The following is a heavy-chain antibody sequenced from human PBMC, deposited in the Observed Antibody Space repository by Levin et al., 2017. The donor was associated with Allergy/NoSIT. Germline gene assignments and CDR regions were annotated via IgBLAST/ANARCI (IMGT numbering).Heavy chain of an antibody. J-gene: IGHJ4*02. Sequence: GESLKISCRASGYAFSDYFVHWVRQAPGQGLERRGRMNPYTGAAHSAQKFYGRLTMTADTSMNTAFLELSGLRSDDTAIYSCATETGDFSNYLFDPLEYWGQGTLVTVSS. CDR2: MNPYTGAA. CDR1: GYAFSDYF. CDR3: ATETGDFSNYLFDPLEY. V-gene: IGHV1-2*06. D-gene: IGHD4-11*01.